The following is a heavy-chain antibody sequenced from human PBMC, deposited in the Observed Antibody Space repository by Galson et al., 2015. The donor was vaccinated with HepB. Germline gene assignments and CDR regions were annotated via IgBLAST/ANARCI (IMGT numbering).Heavy chain of an antibody. J-gene: IGHJ4*02. CDR1: GGTFSSYA. Sequence: SVKVSCKASGGTFSSYAISWVRQAPGQGLEWMGGIIPIFGTANYAQKFQGRVTITADESTSTAYMELSSLRSEDTAVYYCARVSTLYYYDSSGSSFDYWGQGTLVTVSS. CDR3: ARVSTLYYYDSSGSSFDY. CDR2: IIPIFGTA. V-gene: IGHV1-69*13. D-gene: IGHD3-22*01.